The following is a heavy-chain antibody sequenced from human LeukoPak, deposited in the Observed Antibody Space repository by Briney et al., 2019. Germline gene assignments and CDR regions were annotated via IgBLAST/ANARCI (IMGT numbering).Heavy chain of an antibody. J-gene: IGHJ3*02. Sequence: SETLSLTCTVSGGSISSTNHYWGWIRQPPGKGLEWIGEINHSGSTNYNPSLKSRVTISVDTSKNQFSLKLSSVTAADTAVYYCARGLLWFGESKAFDIWGQGTMVTVSS. CDR1: GGSISSTNHY. D-gene: IGHD3-10*01. CDR2: INHSGST. V-gene: IGHV4-39*07. CDR3: ARGLLWFGESKAFDI.